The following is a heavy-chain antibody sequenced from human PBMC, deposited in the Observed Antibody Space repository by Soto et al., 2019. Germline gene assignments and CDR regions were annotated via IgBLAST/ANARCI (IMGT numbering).Heavy chain of an antibody. CDR2: IYWDDDK. D-gene: IGHD5-12*01. CDR3: AHKGDGYRGFKY. Sequence: QITLKESGPTLVKPTQTLTLTCTFSGFSLSNRGLGVGWIRQPPGKALEWLALIYWDDDKRYSPSLKSRLTLPTDTSKNQVVLTMTNMDPVDTSAYYCAHKGDGYRGFKYWGQGTLVTVSS. CDR1: GFSLSNRGLG. J-gene: IGHJ4*02. V-gene: IGHV2-5*02.